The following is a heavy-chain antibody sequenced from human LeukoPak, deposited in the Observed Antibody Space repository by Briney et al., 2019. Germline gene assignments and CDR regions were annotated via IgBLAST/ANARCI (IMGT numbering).Heavy chain of an antibody. D-gene: IGHD3-3*01. CDR1: GFPFSSYG. Sequence: GGSLRLSCAAPGFPFSSYGMHWVGQAQGKGLGWWAFLRKVGSNKYYADSVKGRFTISRDNSKNTLYLQMNSLRAEDTAVYYCAKDRVRFLEWLRKDYYYYMDVWGKGTTVTVSS. J-gene: IGHJ6*03. V-gene: IGHV3-30*02. CDR2: LRKVGSNK. CDR3: AKDRVRFLEWLRKDYYYYMDV.